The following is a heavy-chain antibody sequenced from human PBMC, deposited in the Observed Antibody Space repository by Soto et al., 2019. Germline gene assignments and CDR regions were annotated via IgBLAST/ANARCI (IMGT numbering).Heavy chain of an antibody. CDR1: GGSISSGGYS. CDR2: SYHSGST. Sequence: QLQLQESGSGLVKPSQTLSLTCAGSGGSISSGGYSWSWVRQPPGKGLEWIGYSYHSGSTYYNPSLKSRVTISVDRSKNQVSLKLSSVTAADTAVYYCARGMTTVTTFDYWGQGTLVTVSS. J-gene: IGHJ4*02. D-gene: IGHD4-17*01. CDR3: ARGMTTVTTFDY. V-gene: IGHV4-30-2*01.